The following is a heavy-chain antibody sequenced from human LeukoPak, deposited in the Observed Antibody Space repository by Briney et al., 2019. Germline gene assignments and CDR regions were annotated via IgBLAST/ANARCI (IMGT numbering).Heavy chain of an antibody. D-gene: IGHD3-10*01. CDR3: ASYYYGSGGAAFDI. CDR2: ISSSSSDI. V-gene: IGHV3-21*01. CDR1: GFTFSSYS. J-gene: IGHJ3*02. Sequence: GGSLRLSCAASGFTFSSYSMNWVRQAPGKGLEWVSSISSSSSDIHYADSMKGRVTISRDNAKNSLYLQMNSLRAEDTAVYYCASYYYGSGGAAFDIWGQGTMVTVSS.